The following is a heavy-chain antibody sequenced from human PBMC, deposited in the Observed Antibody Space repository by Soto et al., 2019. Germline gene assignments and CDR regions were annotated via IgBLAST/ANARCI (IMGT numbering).Heavy chain of an antibody. J-gene: IGHJ4*02. CDR3: AKEKSRHGGRLDY. Sequence: EVQLVESGGGLVQPGRSLRLSCSASGFTFDDFAMHWVRQAPGGGLEWVSGISWNSGSIGYADSVRGRFTISRDSAKNSLYLQMNSLRAEDTASYYCAKEKSRHGGRLDYWGQGTLVTVSS. D-gene: IGHD3-3*01. CDR1: GFTFDDFA. V-gene: IGHV3-9*01. CDR2: ISWNSGSI.